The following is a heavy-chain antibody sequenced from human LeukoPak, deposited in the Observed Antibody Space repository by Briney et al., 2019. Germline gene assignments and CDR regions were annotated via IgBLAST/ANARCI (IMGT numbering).Heavy chain of an antibody. D-gene: IGHD5-12*01. Sequence: PAGPLRLYCAAPGFTFSTYAMTWDRQAPGNGLYWVSTSSVGGVSTYYGDSVTGRITISRDNSKSTLYLQMNSLKVEDTAVNYCTKWKDIVATYGAYRWGQGTLVAVSS. CDR1: GFTFSTYA. CDR2: SSVGGVST. CDR3: TKWKDIVATYGAYR. V-gene: IGHV3-23*01. J-gene: IGHJ4*02.